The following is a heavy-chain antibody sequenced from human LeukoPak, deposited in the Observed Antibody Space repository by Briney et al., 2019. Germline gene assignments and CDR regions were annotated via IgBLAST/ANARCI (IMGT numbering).Heavy chain of an antibody. Sequence: EASVKVSCKASGYTFTSYGISWVRQAPGQGLEWMGWISAYNGNTNYAQKLQGRVTMTTDTSTSTAYMELRSLRSDDTAVYYCARGLAVAGISWFDPWGQGTLVTVSS. CDR3: ARGLAVAGISWFDP. J-gene: IGHJ5*02. D-gene: IGHD6-19*01. V-gene: IGHV1-18*01. CDR1: GYTFTSYG. CDR2: ISAYNGNT.